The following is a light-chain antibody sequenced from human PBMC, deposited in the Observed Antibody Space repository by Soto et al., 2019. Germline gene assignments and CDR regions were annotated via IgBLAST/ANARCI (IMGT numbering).Light chain of an antibody. CDR1: SSNIGARYD. CDR3: QSYDSRLSGWGL. CDR2: GNS. J-gene: IGLJ2*01. V-gene: IGLV1-40*01. Sequence: QSVLTQPPSVSGAPGQRVTITCTGSSSNIGARYDVHWYQQLPGTAPKLLIYGNSNRPSGFPDRFSGSKSGTSASLAITGLRADDEADYYCQSYDSRLSGWGLFGGGTKLTVL.